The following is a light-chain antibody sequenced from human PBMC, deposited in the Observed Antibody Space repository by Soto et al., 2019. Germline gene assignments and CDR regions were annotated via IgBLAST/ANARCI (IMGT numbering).Light chain of an antibody. Sequence: EIVMTQSPATLSVSPGERATLSCRASQSVSSNLAWYQQKPGQAPRLLIYRASTSATGIPPRFSGSGSGTEFSLTISSLQSEDFALYYCQQYDNYPTFGQGTKVEIK. V-gene: IGKV3-15*01. J-gene: IGKJ1*01. CDR2: RAS. CDR3: QQYDNYPT. CDR1: QSVSSN.